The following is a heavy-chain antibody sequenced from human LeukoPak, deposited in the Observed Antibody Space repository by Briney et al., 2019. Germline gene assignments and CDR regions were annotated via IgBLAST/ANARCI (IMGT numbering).Heavy chain of an antibody. V-gene: IGHV3-23*01. J-gene: IGHJ4*02. Sequence: PGGSLRLSCAASEFSVGSNYMTWVRQAPGKGLEWVSAISGSGGSTYYADSVRGRLTISRDNSKNTLYLQMNSLRAEDTAVYYCAKQSYSNSWNNFDYWGQGTLVTVSS. CDR1: EFSVGSNY. CDR3: AKQSYSNSWNNFDY. D-gene: IGHD6-13*01. CDR2: ISGSGGST.